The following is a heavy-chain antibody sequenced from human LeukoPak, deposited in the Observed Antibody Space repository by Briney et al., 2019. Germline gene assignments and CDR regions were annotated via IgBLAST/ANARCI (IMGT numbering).Heavy chain of an antibody. J-gene: IGHJ1*01. CDR3: ARQRSRYSSGWQYFQH. CDR2: INHSGST. Sequence: SETLSLTCAVYGGSFSGYYWSWIRQPPGKGLEWIGEINHSGSTNYNPSLKSRVTISVDTSKNQFSLKLSSVTAADTAVYYCARQRSRYSSGWQYFQHWGQGTLVTASS. D-gene: IGHD6-19*01. V-gene: IGHV4-34*01. CDR1: GGSFSGYY.